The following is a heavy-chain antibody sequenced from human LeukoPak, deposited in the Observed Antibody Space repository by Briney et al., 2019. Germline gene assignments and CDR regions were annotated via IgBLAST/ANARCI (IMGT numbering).Heavy chain of an antibody. V-gene: IGHV3-48*01. CDR1: GFTFSSYS. D-gene: IGHD2-2*02. Sequence: VGSLRLSCAASGFTFSSYSMNWVRQAPGKGLEWVSYISSSSSTIYYADSVKGRFTISRDNAKDSLYLQMNSLRAEDTAVYCCASSSISCYNFDYWGQGTLVTVSS. CDR3: ASSSISCYNFDY. CDR2: ISSSSSTI. J-gene: IGHJ4*02.